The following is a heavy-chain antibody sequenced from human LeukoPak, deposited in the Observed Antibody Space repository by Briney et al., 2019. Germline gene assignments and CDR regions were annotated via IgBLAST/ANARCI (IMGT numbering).Heavy chain of an antibody. CDR2: ISSSSSNI. CDR1: GFTFSSYG. Sequence: PGGSLRLSCAASGFTFSSYGMNWVRQAPGKGLEWISYISSSSSNIHYADSVKGRFTVSRDNAKNSLYLQMNSLRVEDTAVYYCARDEAYCGGDCYRAFGYWGQGSLVTVSS. V-gene: IGHV3-48*01. J-gene: IGHJ4*02. D-gene: IGHD2-21*02. CDR3: ARDEAYCGGDCYRAFGY.